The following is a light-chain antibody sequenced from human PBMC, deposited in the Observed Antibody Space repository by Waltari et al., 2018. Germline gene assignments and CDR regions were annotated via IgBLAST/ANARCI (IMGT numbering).Light chain of an antibody. CDR1: QSISRW. Sequence: DIQMTQSPSTLSASIGDRVTITCRASQSISRWLPWYQQKPGQAPKLLIYEASTLESGVPSRFSGSGSETEFTLTINTLQPDDFATYYCQQYNTFWTFGQGTRVEIK. V-gene: IGKV1-5*03. J-gene: IGKJ1*01. CDR3: QQYNTFWT. CDR2: EAS.